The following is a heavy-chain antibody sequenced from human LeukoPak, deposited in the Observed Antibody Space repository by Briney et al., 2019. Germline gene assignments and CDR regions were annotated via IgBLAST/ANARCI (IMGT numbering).Heavy chain of an antibody. CDR3: ARVNSDGWFDP. V-gene: IGHV3-30*04. D-gene: IGHD2-15*01. J-gene: IGHJ5*02. CDR1: GFTFSSYA. CDR2: ISYDGSNK. Sequence: GGSLRLSCAASGFTFSSYAMHWVRQAPGKGLEWVAVISYDGSNKYYADSVKGRFTISRDNSKNTLYLQMNSLRAEDTDVYYGARVNSDGWFDPWGQGTLVTVSS.